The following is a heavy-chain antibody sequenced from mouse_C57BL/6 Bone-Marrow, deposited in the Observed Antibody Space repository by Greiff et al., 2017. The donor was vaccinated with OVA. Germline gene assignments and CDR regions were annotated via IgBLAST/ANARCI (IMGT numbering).Heavy chain of an antibody. D-gene: IGHD2-4*01. V-gene: IGHV1-81*01. CDR3: ARGVIYYDYGGYFDV. CDR2: IYPRSGNT. Sequence: VHLVESGAELARPGASVKLSCKASGYTFTSYGISWVKQRTGQGLEWIGEIYPRSGNTYYNEKFKGKATLTADKSSSTAYMELRSLTSEDSAVYFCARGVIYYDYGGYFDVWGTGTTVTVSS. J-gene: IGHJ1*03. CDR1: GYTFTSYG.